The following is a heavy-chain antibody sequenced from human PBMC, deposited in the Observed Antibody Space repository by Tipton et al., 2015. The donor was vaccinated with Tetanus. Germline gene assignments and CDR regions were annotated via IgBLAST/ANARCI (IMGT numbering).Heavy chain of an antibody. CDR2: IFPGASGV. CDR1: GYNFATFW. Sequence: QLVQSGAEVKKPGESLNISCKASGYNFATFWIGWVRQKPGKGLEWMGIIFPGASGVRYSPTFEGQVTITADRSTTTAYLQWDSREASDTAMYYCARGGVDSRVFDFWGQGTLVTVSS. CDR3: ARGGVDSRVFDF. J-gene: IGHJ4*02. D-gene: IGHD3-3*01. V-gene: IGHV5-51*01.